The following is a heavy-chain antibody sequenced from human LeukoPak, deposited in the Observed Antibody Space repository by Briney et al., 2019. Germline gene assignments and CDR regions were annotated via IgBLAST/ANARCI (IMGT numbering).Heavy chain of an antibody. D-gene: IGHD6-19*01. J-gene: IGHJ4*02. CDR1: GGSIGRSSYY. V-gene: IGHV4-39*07. CDR2: IYYSGST. Sequence: PSETLSLTCTVSGGSIGRSSYYWGWIRQPPGKGLEWIGSIYYSGSTNYNPSLKSRVTMSVDTSKNQFSLKLSSVTAADTAVYYCARGDSSGWYYFDYWGQGTLVTVSS. CDR3: ARGDSSGWYYFDY.